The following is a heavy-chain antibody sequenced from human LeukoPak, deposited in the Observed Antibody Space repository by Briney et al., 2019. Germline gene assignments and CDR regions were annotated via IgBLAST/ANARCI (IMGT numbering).Heavy chain of an antibody. CDR3: ARASSSSWYAVGLSNYFDY. V-gene: IGHV4-39*01. D-gene: IGHD6-13*01. J-gene: IGHJ4*02. Sequence: SETLSLTCTVSGGSISSSSYYWGWIRQPPGKGLERIGSIYYSGSTYYNPSLKSRVTISVDTSKNQFSLKLSSVTAADTAVYYCARASSSSWYAVGLSNYFDYWGQGTLVTVSS. CDR2: IYYSGST. CDR1: GGSISSSSYY.